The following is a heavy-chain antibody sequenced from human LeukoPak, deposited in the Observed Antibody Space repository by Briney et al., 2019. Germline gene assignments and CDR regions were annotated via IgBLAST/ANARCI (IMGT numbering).Heavy chain of an antibody. Sequence: GGSLRLSCAASGFTFSSYAMSWVRQAPGKGLEWVSVIYSGGSTYYADSVKGRFTISRDNSKNTLYLQMNSLRAEDTAVYYCARDNVRDDFWSGYYYYYYGMDVWGQGTTVTVSS. CDR1: GFTFSSYA. J-gene: IGHJ6*02. V-gene: IGHV3-53*01. D-gene: IGHD3-3*01. CDR3: ARDNVRDDFWSGYYYYYYGMDV. CDR2: IYSGGST.